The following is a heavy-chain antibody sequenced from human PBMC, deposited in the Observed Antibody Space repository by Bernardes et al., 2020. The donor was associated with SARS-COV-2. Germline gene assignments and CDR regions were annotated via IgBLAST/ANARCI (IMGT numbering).Heavy chain of an antibody. J-gene: IGHJ4*02. V-gene: IGHV3-74*03. CDR2: IAGDGTSV. CDR3: AGTSGTCCDY. Sequence: GGTLRVWCGASGITFNTLWMHWVRQAPGEGLVWVARIAGDGTSVTYADSVKGRFTISIDNAKNTLYLQMNTLRAEDTAVYYCAGTSGTCCDYWGQGSLVTVSS. CDR1: GITFNTLW. D-gene: IGHD5-12*01.